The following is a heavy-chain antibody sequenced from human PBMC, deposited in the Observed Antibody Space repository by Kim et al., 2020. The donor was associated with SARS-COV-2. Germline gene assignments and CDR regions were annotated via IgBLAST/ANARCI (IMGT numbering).Heavy chain of an antibody. CDR2: INPNSGAT. J-gene: IGHJ4*02. D-gene: IGHD6-13*01. V-gene: IGHV1-2*05. CDR3: AREASSSNNYFDY. CDR1: GYTFTAYY. Sequence: ASVKVSCKASGYTFTAYYIHWVRQAPGQGLEWMGRINPNSGATNYAQKFQGRVTLTRDTSISTAYMELSRLTSDDAVVYFCAREASSSNNYFDYWGQGTLVTVSS.